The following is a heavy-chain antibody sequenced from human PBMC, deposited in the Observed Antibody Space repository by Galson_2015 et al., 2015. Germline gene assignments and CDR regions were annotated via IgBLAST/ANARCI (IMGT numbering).Heavy chain of an antibody. CDR1: GYTFTGYS. CDR3: ASGIVGATRGSDY. D-gene: IGHD1-26*01. Sequence: SCKASGYTFTGYSMHWVRQAPGQGLEWMGRINPNSGGTNYAQKFQGRVTMTRDTSISTAYMELSRLRSDDTAVYYCASGIVGATRGSDYWGQGTLVTVSS. V-gene: IGHV1-2*06. J-gene: IGHJ4*02. CDR2: INPNSGGT.